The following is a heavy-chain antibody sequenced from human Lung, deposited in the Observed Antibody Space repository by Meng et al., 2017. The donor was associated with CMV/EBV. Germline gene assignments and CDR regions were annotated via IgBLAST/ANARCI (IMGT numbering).Heavy chain of an antibody. D-gene: IGHD5-12*01. V-gene: IGHV3-30*02. J-gene: IGHJ4*02. CDR2: IRSDGHQT. CDR3: AKDLVDYYFDS. Sequence: GGSLRLSCIVSGFTINTYGMHWVRKAPGKGLEWVAFIRSDGHQTYYADSVKGRFAVSRDNSKNTLYLRMTSLRAGDTAVYFCAKDLVDYYFDSWGQGTLVTVSS. CDR1: GFTINTYG.